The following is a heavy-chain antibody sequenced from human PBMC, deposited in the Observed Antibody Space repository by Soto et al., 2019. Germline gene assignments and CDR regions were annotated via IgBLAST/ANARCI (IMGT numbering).Heavy chain of an antibody. V-gene: IGHV3-30*18. CDR2: ISYDGSNK. CDR1: GFTFSSYG. J-gene: IGHJ6*02. D-gene: IGHD6-19*01. Sequence: AGSLRLSCAASGFTFSSYGMHWVRQAPGKGLEWVAVISYDGSNKYYADSVKGRFTISRDNSKNTLYLQMNSLRAEDTAVYYCAKFWYSSGWVALYYYYGMDVWGQGTTVTVSS. CDR3: AKFWYSSGWVALYYYYGMDV.